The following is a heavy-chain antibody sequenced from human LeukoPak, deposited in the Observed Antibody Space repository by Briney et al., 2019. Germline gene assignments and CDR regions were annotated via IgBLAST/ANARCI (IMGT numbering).Heavy chain of an antibody. Sequence: GESLKISCKGSGYSFSNYWIVWVRQMPGKGLEWMGIIFPGDSDTRYSPSFQGQVTISADKSISTAYLQWSSLKASDSAIYYCARTSSSSWLHYFDYWGQGTLVTVSS. J-gene: IGHJ4*02. D-gene: IGHD6-13*01. CDR3: ARTSSSSWLHYFDY. CDR2: IFPGDSDT. CDR1: GYSFSNYW. V-gene: IGHV5-51*01.